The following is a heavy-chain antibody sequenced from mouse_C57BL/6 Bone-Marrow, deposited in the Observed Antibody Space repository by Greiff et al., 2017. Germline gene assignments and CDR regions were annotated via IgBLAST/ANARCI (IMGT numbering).Heavy chain of an antibody. D-gene: IGHD1-1*01. V-gene: IGHV1-64*01. J-gene: IGHJ3*01. CDR2: IHPNSGST. Sequence: QVQLQQPGAELVKPGASVKLSCKASGYTFTSYWMHWVKQRPGQGLEWIGMIHPNSGSTNYNEKFKSKATLTVDNSSSTAFMQLSSLTSEDSAVYYCARKDYGSSAWFAYWGQGTLVTVSA. CDR1: GYTFTSYW. CDR3: ARKDYGSSAWFAY.